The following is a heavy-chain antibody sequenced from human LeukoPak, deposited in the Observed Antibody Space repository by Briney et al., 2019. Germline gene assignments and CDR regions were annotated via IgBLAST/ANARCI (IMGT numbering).Heavy chain of an antibody. V-gene: IGHV3-21*01. CDR1: GFTFSSYS. J-gene: IGHJ6*03. CDR3: ARITYYDILTGYSTAMDV. D-gene: IGHD3-9*01. Sequence: PGGSLRLSCAASGFTFSSYSMNWVRQAPGKGLEGVSSISSSSSYIYYADSVKGRFTISRDNAKNSLYLQMNSLRAEDPAVYYCARITYYDILTGYSTAMDVWGKGTTVTVSS. CDR2: ISSSSSYI.